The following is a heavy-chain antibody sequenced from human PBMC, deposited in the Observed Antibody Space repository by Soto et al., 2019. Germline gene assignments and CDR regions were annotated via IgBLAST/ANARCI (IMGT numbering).Heavy chain of an antibody. V-gene: IGHV3-9*01. D-gene: IGHD3-22*01. CDR2: ISWNSGII. CDR3: TKDTHSPSGYFEAFDG. CDR1: GFTFDDHT. Sequence: DAQLVESGGGLVQPGKSLRLSCVASGFTFDDHTMHWVRQAPGRGLEWVSCISWNSGIIGYADSVKGRFTISRDNAKNSLYLRMDSLRPEDTAVYYCTKDTHSPSGYFEAFDGWGQGTKVTVSS. J-gene: IGHJ3*01.